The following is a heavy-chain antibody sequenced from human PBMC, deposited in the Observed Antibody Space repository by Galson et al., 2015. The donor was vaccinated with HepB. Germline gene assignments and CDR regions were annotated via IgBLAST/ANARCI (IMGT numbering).Heavy chain of an antibody. CDR1: GFTFSNAW. J-gene: IGHJ2*01. CDR3: TTLTQWELRAYWYFEL. CDR2: IKSKTDGGTT. Sequence: SLRLSCAASGFTFSNAWMSWVRQAPGKGPEWVGRIKSKTDGGTTDYAAPVKGRFTISRDDSKNTLYLQMNSLKTEDTAVYYCTTLTQWELRAYWYFELWGRGTLVTVSS. V-gene: IGHV3-15*01. D-gene: IGHD1-26*01.